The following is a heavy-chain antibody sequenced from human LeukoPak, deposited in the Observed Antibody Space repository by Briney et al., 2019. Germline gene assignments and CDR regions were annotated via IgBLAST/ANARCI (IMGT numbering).Heavy chain of an antibody. J-gene: IGHJ4*02. CDR1: GFTFSSYS. CDR2: ISSSSYI. CDR3: AREIVGATFDY. D-gene: IGHD1-26*01. Sequence: GGSLRLSCAASGFTFSSYSMNWVRQAPGKGLEWVSSISSSSYIYYADSVKGRFTISRDNAKNSLYLQMNSLRAEDTAVYYCAREIVGATFDYWGQGTLVTVPS. V-gene: IGHV3-21*01.